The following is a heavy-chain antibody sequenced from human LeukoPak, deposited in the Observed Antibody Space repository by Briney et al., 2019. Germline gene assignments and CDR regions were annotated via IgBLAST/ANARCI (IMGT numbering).Heavy chain of an antibody. CDR3: ARRDYDYVWGSYYFDY. CDR2: IIPILGIA. J-gene: IGHJ4*02. D-gene: IGHD3-16*01. Sequence: SVKVSCKASGYTFTSYYMHWVRQAPGQGLEWMGRIIPILGIANYAQKFQGRVTITADKSTSTAYMELSSLRSEDTAVYYCARRDYDYVWGSYYFDYWGQGTLVTVSS. CDR1: GYTFTSYY. V-gene: IGHV1-69*02.